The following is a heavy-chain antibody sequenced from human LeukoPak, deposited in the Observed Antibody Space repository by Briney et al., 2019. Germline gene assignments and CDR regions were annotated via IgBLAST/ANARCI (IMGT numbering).Heavy chain of an antibody. Sequence: GGSLRLSCAAAGFSFNTYGMHWLRQAPGKGLEWVALIWFDGSYKYYADSVKGRFTISRDNSRDTLFLQMSSLRAEDTAVYYCAKLAPHGWSGYDAFDIWGQGTMVTVSS. D-gene: IGHD3-3*01. CDR2: IWFDGSYK. V-gene: IGHV3-30*02. CDR3: AKLAPHGWSGYDAFDI. CDR1: GFSFNTYG. J-gene: IGHJ3*02.